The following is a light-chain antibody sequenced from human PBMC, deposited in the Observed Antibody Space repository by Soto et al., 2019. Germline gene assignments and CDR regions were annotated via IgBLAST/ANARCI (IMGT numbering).Light chain of an antibody. J-gene: IGLJ2*01. V-gene: IGLV1-47*02. CDR3: AAWDARLNGRL. CDR1: SSNIGSNY. CDR2: GNN. Sequence: QSVLTQPPSASETPGQRVTISCSGSSSNIGSNYVYWYQQFPGTAPKLLIYGNNQRPSGAPDRFSGSKSGTSASLAISGLRSEDEADYYCAAWDARLNGRLFGGGTKLTVL.